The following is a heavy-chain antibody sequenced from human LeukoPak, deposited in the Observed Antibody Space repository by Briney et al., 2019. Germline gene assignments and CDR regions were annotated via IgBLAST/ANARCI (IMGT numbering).Heavy chain of an antibody. CDR1: GYTFTNYG. CDR3: ARRSHFTMVRGDDAFDI. CDR2: ISGYNANT. V-gene: IGHV1-18*01. J-gene: IGHJ3*02. Sequence: ASVKVSFKASGYTFTNYGISWMRQAPGQGLEWMGWISGYNANTNYAQNLQGRVTMTTDTSTSTAYMELRSLRSDDTAVYYCARRSHFTMVRGDDAFDIWGQGTMVTVSS. D-gene: IGHD3-10*01.